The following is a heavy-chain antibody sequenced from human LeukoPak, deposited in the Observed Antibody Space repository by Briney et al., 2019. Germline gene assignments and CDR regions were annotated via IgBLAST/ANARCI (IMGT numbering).Heavy chain of an antibody. CDR2: INHSGST. CDR1: GGPFSGYY. D-gene: IGHD3-10*01. J-gene: IGHJ4*02. V-gene: IGHV4-34*01. Sequence: SETLSLTCAVYGGPFSGYYWSWIRQPPGKGLEWIGEINHSGSTNYNPSLKSRVTISVDTSKNQFSLKLSSVTAADTAVYYCARGRGFGELLYYYFDYWGQGTLVTVSS. CDR3: ARGRGFGELLYYYFDY.